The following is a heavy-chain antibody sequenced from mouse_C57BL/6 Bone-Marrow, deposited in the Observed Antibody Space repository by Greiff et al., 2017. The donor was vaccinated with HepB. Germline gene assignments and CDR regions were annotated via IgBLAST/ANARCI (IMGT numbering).Heavy chain of an antibody. J-gene: IGHJ3*01. CDR1: GYTFTSYG. CDR2: IYPRSGNT. Sequence: QVQLQQSGAELARPGASVKLSCKASGYTFTSYGISWVKQRTGQGLEWIGEIYPRSGNTYYNEKFKGKATLTADKSSSTAYMELRSLTSEDSAVYFCARPLAYYSNYVVPWFAYWGQGTLVTVSA. CDR3: ARPLAYYSNYVVPWFAY. V-gene: IGHV1-81*01. D-gene: IGHD2-5*01.